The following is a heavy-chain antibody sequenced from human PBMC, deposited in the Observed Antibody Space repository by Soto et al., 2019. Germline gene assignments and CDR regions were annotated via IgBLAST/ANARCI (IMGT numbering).Heavy chain of an antibody. D-gene: IGHD3-10*01. CDR1: GFTFSSYG. CDR3: ARGRNYYGSGSYFDY. Sequence: QVQLVESGGGVVQPVRSLRLSCAASGFTFSSYGMHWVRQAPGKGLEWVAVIWYDGSNKYYADSVKGRFTISRDNSKNTLYLQMNSLRAEDTAVYYCARGRNYYGSGSYFDYWGQGTLVTVSS. J-gene: IGHJ4*02. V-gene: IGHV3-33*01. CDR2: IWYDGSNK.